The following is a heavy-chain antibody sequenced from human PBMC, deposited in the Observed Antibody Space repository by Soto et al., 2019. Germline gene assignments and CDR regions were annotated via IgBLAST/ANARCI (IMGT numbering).Heavy chain of an antibody. J-gene: IGHJ4*03. D-gene: IGHD2-21*01. CDR1: GFTFGNYA. CDR2: IRTKSYSLTA. V-gene: IGHV3-49*04. Sequence: GGSLRLSCTVSGFTFGNYAINWVRQARGRGLEWVGLIRTKSYSLTAEYAASWNGRFTISRDDSNSIAYLQLNSLKTEDSDVYYCTRAESPAIAYFFDYWGQGTLVTVSS. CDR3: TRAESPAIAYFFDY.